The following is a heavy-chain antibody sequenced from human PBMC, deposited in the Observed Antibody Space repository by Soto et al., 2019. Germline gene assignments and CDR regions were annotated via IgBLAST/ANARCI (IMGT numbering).Heavy chain of an antibody. CDR1: GGSISSSSYY. CDR3: ARLSSITIFGVVIIRWFDP. V-gene: IGHV4-39*01. CDR2: IYYSGST. Sequence: SETLSLTCTVSGGSISSSSYYWGWIRQPPGKGLEWIGSIYYSGSTYYNPSLKSRVTISVDTSKNQFSLKLSSVTAADTAVYYCARLSSITIFGVVIIRWFDPWGQGTLVT. D-gene: IGHD3-3*01. J-gene: IGHJ5*02.